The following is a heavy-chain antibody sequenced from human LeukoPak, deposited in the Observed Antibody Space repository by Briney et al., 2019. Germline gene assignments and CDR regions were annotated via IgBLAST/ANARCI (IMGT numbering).Heavy chain of an antibody. Sequence: SQTLSLTCSVSGASINGDDFFWGWIRQPPGKGLEWIVNIYYSGSTYYNPSLERRISISMDASKNQFSLKLNSVTAADTAVYFCARENFYDPRGYFHLWGRGTLVSVSS. D-gene: IGHD3-3*01. J-gene: IGHJ2*01. CDR1: GASINGDDFF. CDR2: IYYSGST. CDR3: ARENFYDPRGYFHL. V-gene: IGHV4-30-4*01.